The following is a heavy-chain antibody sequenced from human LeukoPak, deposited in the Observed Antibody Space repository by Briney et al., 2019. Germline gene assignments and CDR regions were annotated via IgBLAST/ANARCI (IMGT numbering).Heavy chain of an antibody. J-gene: IGHJ4*02. V-gene: IGHV3-23*01. Sequence: GGSLRLSCAASGFTFGSSAMSWVRQAPGKGLERVSAISGNADRTYYADSVKGRFTVSRDTSKSTLFLQMNSLRAEDTAVYYCAKLLRGVVVPYFDYWGQGTLVTVSS. CDR3: AKLLRGVVVPYFDY. D-gene: IGHD3-10*01. CDR1: GFTFGSSA. CDR2: ISGNADRT.